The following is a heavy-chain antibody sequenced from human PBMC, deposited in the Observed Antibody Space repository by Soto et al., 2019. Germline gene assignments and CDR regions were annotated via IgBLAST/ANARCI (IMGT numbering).Heavy chain of an antibody. CDR3: ATVKSGGDYGGRIWGLGDY. J-gene: IGHJ4*02. CDR1: GGTFSSYA. Sequence: ASVKVSCKASGGTFSSYAISWVRQAPGQGLEWMGGIIPIFGTAIYAQKFQGRVTMTEDTSTDPAYMELSSLRSEDTAVYYCATVKSGGDYGGRIWGLGDYWGQGAVVTVSS. CDR2: IIPIFGTA. D-gene: IGHD4-17*01. V-gene: IGHV1-69*06.